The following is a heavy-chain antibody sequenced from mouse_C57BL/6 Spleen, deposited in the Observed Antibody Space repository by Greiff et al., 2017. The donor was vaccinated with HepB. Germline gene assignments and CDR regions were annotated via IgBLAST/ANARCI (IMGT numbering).Heavy chain of an antibody. D-gene: IGHD1-1*01. CDR3: ARENYGSSPYFDY. J-gene: IGHJ2*01. V-gene: IGHV5-4*01. Sequence: DVMLVESGGGLVKPGGSLKLSCAASGFTFSSYAMSWVRQTPEKRLEWVATISDGGSYTYYPDNVKGRFTISRDNAKNNLYLQMSHLKSEDTAMYYCARENYGSSPYFDYWGQGTTLTVSS. CDR2: ISDGGSYT. CDR1: GFTFSSYA.